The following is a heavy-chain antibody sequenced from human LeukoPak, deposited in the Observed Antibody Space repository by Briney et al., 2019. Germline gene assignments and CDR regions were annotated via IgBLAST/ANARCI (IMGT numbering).Heavy chain of an antibody. J-gene: IGHJ4*02. CDR3: AKSAVRGVISPEDDY. Sequence: GESLRLSCAASGFTFSSYAMSWVRQAPGKGLEWVSTISGSGSSTYYGDSVKGRFTLSRDNSKNTVYLEMNSLRAEDTAVYYCAKSAVRGVISPEDDYWGQGTLVTVPS. D-gene: IGHD3-10*01. CDR1: GFTFSSYA. V-gene: IGHV3-23*01. CDR2: ISGSGSST.